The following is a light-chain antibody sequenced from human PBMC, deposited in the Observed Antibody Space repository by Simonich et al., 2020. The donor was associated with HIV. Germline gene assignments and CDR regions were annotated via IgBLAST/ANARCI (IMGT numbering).Light chain of an antibody. J-gene: IGKJ1*01. V-gene: IGKV2-29*03. Sequence: IVMTQTPLSLSVTPGQPASISCKSSQSLLYSDGKTYLYWYLQKPGQSPQLLIYEVSSRLSGVPDRFSGSGSGTDFTLKINRVEAEDVGVYYCMQGIHKTFGQGTKVEIK. CDR1: QSLLYSDGKTY. CDR3: MQGIHKT. CDR2: EVS.